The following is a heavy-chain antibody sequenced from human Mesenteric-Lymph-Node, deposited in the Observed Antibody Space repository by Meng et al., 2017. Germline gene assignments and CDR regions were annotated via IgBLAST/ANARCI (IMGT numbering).Heavy chain of an antibody. V-gene: IGHV1-58*01. CDR1: GFTFTSSA. D-gene: IGHD6-13*01. J-gene: IGHJ4*02. Sequence: SVKVSCKASGFTFTSSAVQWVRQARGQRLEWIGWIVVGSGNTNYAQKFQERVTITRDMSTSTAYMELSSLRSEDTAVYYCARERDYSSWPDYWGQGTLVTVSS. CDR2: IVVGSGNT. CDR3: ARERDYSSWPDY.